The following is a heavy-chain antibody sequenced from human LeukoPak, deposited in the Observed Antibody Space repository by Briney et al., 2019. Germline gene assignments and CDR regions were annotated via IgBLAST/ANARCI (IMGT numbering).Heavy chain of an antibody. CDR2: INHSGST. CDR3: ARGAWFGELADTFDY. D-gene: IGHD3-10*01. V-gene: IGHV4-34*01. CDR1: GGSFSGYY. J-gene: IGHJ4*02. Sequence: PSETLSLTCAVYGGSFSGYYWSWIRQPPGKGLEWIGEINHSGSTNYNPSLKSRVTISVDTSKNQFSLKLSSVTAADTAVYYCARGAWFGELADTFDYWGLGTLVTVSS.